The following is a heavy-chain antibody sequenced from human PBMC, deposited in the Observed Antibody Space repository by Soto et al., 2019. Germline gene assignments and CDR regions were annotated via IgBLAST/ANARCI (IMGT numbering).Heavy chain of an antibody. CDR1: GFTFSDYY. CDR3: ARDHHRYSGYDYVDY. CDR2: ISSSSSYT. J-gene: IGHJ4*02. V-gene: IGHV3-11*05. Sequence: LRLSCVASGFTFSDYYMSWIRQAPGKGLEWVSYISSSSSYTNYADSVKGRFTISRDNAKNSLYLQMNSLRAEDTAVYYCARDHHRYSGYDYVDYWGQGTLVTVSS. D-gene: IGHD5-12*01.